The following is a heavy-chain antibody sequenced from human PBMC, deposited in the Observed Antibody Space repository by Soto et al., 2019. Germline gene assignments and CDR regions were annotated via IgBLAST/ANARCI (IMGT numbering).Heavy chain of an antibody. J-gene: IGHJ3*02. D-gene: IGHD7-27*01. Sequence: EVQLLESGGGLVQPGGSLRLSCAASGFTFSVFAMSWVRQAPGKGLELVSTISGRGENTYYADSVKGRFTISRDNSKNTLNLQMNSPRGEDTAVYYCAKDRGTGDYGVNAVAIWGQGTMVTVAS. CDR2: ISGRGENT. CDR3: AKDRGTGDYGVNAVAI. V-gene: IGHV3-23*01. CDR1: GFTFSVFA.